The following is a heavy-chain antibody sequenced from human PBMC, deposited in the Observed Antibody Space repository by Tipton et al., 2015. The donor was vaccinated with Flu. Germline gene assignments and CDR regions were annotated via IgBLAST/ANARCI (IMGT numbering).Heavy chain of an antibody. Sequence: LRLSCTVSGGPISSGGDYWSWIRQHPGKGLEWIGHIYYIGSTNYNPSLKSRVTISVDTSKNQFSLKLSSVTAADTAVYYCVRASLTSGWPVYFDYWGQGTLVTVSS. V-gene: IGHV4-31*02. CDR2: IYYIGST. CDR1: GGPISSGGDY. J-gene: IGHJ4*02. D-gene: IGHD6-19*01. CDR3: VRASLTSGWPVYFDY.